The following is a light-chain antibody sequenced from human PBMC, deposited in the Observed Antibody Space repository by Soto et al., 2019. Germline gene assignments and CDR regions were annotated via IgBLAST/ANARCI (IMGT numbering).Light chain of an antibody. J-gene: IGLJ1*01. CDR2: DVT. CDR3: CSYAGSSTYV. Sequence: QSALTQPPSASGSPGQSVTISCTGTSSDVGGYNYVSWYQQHPGKAPKLMIYDVTKRPSGVPDRFSGSKSGNTASLTVSGLQAEDEADYYCCSYAGSSTYVFGTGTKLTVL. CDR1: SSDVGGYNY. V-gene: IGLV2-8*01.